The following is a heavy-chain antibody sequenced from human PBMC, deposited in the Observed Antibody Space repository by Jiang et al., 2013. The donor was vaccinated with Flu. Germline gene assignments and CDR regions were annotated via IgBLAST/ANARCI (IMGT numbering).Heavy chain of an antibody. CDR1: GGAFSGYY. Sequence: LLKPSETLSLTCAVYGGAFSGYYWSWIRQPPGKGLEWIGEINHSGSTNYSPSLKGRVTISVDTSKNQFSLKVSSLTAADTAVYYCARCDVSSGSRYAMDVWGQGDHGHRLL. D-gene: IGHD3-10*01. V-gene: IGHV4-34*01. CDR2: INHSGST. CDR3: ARCDVSSGSRYAMDV. J-gene: IGHJ6*02.